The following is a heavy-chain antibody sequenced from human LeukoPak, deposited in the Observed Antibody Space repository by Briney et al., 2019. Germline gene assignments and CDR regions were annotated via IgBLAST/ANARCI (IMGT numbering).Heavy chain of an antibody. CDR2: IYYSGST. J-gene: IGHJ5*02. V-gene: IGHV4-59*01. D-gene: IGHD3-10*01. Sequence: SETLSLTCTVSGGSISSYYWSWIRQPPGKGLEWIGYIYYSGSTNYNPSLKSRVTISVDTSNNQFSLKLSSVTAADTAVYYCARDRRKSRYGSGSPYNWFDPWGQGTLVTVSS. CDR1: GGSISSYY. CDR3: ARDRRKSRYGSGSPYNWFDP.